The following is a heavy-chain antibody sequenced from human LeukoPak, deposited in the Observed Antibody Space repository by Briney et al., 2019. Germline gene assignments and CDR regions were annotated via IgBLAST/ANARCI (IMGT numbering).Heavy chain of an antibody. D-gene: IGHD5-18*01. J-gene: IGHJ5*02. CDR1: GGSISSGGYY. CDR2: IYYSGST. Sequence: SQTLSLTCTVSGGSISSGGYYWSWLRQHPGKGLEWIGYIYYSGSTYYNPSLKSRVTISVDTSKNQFSLKLSSVTAADTAVSYCARDYRLPNYNWFDPWGQGTLVTVSS. V-gene: IGHV4-31*03. CDR3: ARDYRLPNYNWFDP.